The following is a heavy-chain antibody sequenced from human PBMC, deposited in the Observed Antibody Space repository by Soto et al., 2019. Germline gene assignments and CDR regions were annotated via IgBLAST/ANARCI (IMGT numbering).Heavy chain of an antibody. V-gene: IGHV3-74*01. J-gene: IGHJ4*02. CDR1: GFTFSSYW. Sequence: PGGSLRLSCAASGFTFSSYWMHWVRQAPGKGLVWVSRINSDGSSTSYADSVKGRFTISRDNAKNTLYLQMNSLRAEDTAVYYCASEYCSGGSCYSYYFDYWGQGTLVTVSS. CDR3: ASEYCSGGSCYSYYFDY. D-gene: IGHD2-15*01. CDR2: INSDGSST.